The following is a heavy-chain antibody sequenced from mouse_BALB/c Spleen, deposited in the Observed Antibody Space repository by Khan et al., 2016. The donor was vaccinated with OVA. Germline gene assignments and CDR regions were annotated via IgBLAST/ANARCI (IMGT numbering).Heavy chain of an antibody. CDR2: INPGSGDT. CDR1: GYAFSDYL. CDR3: ARSGYGFGAY. V-gene: IGHV1-54*01. J-gene: IGHJ3*01. Sequence: QVQLQQSGAELVRPGTSLKVSCKASGYAFSDYLIEWLKQRPGQGLEWIGMINPGSGDTKFNDKFKAKAALTADKSSRTAYMQLSSLTSDDSAVYFCARSGYGFGAYWGQGTLVTVSA. D-gene: IGHD3-2*02.